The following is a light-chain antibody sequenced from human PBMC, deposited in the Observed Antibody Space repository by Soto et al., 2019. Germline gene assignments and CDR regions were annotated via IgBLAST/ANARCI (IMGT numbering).Light chain of an antibody. CDR1: QSVSSSY. CDR3: QQYGGSPLT. Sequence: EIVLTQSPGTLSLSPGERATLSCRASQSVSSSYLAWYQQKPDQAPRLLIYGASSRATGIPDRFSGSGSGTDFTLTISRLEPEDFAVYYCQQYGGSPLTFGGGTKVEIK. V-gene: IGKV3-20*01. CDR2: GAS. J-gene: IGKJ4*01.